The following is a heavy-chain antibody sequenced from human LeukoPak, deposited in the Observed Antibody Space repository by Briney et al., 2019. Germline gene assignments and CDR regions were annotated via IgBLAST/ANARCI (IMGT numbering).Heavy chain of an antibody. Sequence: ASVKVSCKASGYTFTSYGISWVRLAPGQGLEWMGWISAYNGNTNYAQKLQGRVTMTRDTSISTAYMELSRLRSDDTAVYYCAISDYGGKSPPLDYWGQGTLVTVSS. D-gene: IGHD4-23*01. CDR2: ISAYNGNT. J-gene: IGHJ4*02. V-gene: IGHV1-18*01. CDR1: GYTFTSYG. CDR3: AISDYGGKSPPLDY.